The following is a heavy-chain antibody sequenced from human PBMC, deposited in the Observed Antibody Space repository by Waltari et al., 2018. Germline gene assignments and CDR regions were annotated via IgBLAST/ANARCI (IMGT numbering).Heavy chain of an antibody. J-gene: IGHJ4*02. CDR3: ARDSLIAVAVASFDY. D-gene: IGHD6-19*01. Sequence: QVQLVESGGGVVQPGRSLRLSCAASGFTFSSYAMHWVRQAPGKGLGWVAVISYDGSNKYYADSVKGRFTISRDNSKNTLYLQMNSLRAEDTAVYYCARDSLIAVAVASFDYWGQGTLVTVSS. CDR2: ISYDGSNK. V-gene: IGHV3-30-3*01. CDR1: GFTFSSYA.